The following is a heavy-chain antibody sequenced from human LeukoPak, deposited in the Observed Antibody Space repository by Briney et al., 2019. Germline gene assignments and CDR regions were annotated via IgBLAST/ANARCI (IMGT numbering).Heavy chain of an antibody. CDR3: ARIRNVGFDY. CDR2: ISYDGSNK. Sequence: GRSLRLSCAASGFTFSSYAMHWVRQAPGKGLEWVAVISYDGSNKYYADSVKGRFTISRDNAKNSLYLQMNSLRAEDTAVYYCARIRNVGFDYWGQGTLVTVSS. CDR1: GFTFSSYA. J-gene: IGHJ4*02. V-gene: IGHV3-30*04. D-gene: IGHD1-1*01.